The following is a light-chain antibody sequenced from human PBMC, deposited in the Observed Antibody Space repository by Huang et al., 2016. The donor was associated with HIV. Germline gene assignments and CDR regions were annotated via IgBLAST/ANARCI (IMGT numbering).Light chain of an antibody. CDR2: DAS. CDR1: QSVGTN. CDR3: QRYT. Sequence: EVVLTQSPATLSLSPGGRATLSCRASQSVGTNLAWYQQKPGQAPRLLIVDASRRATGIPARFSGSGSGTDFTLTISSLEPEDFAVYYCQRYTFGQGTKLEIK. J-gene: IGKJ2*01. V-gene: IGKV3-11*01.